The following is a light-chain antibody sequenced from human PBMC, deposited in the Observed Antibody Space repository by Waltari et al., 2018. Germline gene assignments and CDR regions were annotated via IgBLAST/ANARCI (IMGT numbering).Light chain of an antibody. V-gene: IGLV3-25*03. Sequence: SYELTQPPSVSVSPGQTARLTCSGAALPKQYAYWYQQKPGQAPVRVIYKDSERPSGIPERFSGSSSGTTVTLTISGVQAEDEADYYCQSADSSDTYVVFGGGTKLTVL. CDR1: ALPKQY. CDR3: QSADSSDTYVV. CDR2: KDS. J-gene: IGLJ2*01.